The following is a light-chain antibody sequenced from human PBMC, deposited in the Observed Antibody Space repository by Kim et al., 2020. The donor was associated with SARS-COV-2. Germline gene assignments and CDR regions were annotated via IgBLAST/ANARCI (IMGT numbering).Light chain of an antibody. J-gene: IGLJ3*02. CDR3: ASYDSSLTGWV. CDR1: SSNIGASFD. V-gene: IGLV1-40*01. Sequence: QSVLTQPPSVSGAPGQKVTISCTGSSSNIGASFDVRWLQQFPGTAPKLLISGNNNRPSGLPDRFSGSKSATSASLAITGLQAEDEADYYCASYDSSLTGWVFGGGTQLTVL. CDR2: GNN.